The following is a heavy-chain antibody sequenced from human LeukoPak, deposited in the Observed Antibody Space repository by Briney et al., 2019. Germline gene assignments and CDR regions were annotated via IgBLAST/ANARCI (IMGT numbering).Heavy chain of an antibody. Sequence: GESLKISWKGPGYRFTSYWIGWVRQIPGKGLEWMGIIYPGDSDTRYSPSFQGPVTISADKSISTAYLQWSSLKASDTAMYYCASVYYYDSSGYEYYFDYWGQGTLVTVSS. D-gene: IGHD3-22*01. CDR3: ASVYYYDSSGYEYYFDY. V-gene: IGHV5-51*01. CDR2: IYPGDSDT. CDR1: GYRFTSYW. J-gene: IGHJ4*02.